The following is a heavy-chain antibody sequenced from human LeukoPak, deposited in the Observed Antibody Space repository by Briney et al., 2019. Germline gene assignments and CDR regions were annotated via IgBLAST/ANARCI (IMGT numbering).Heavy chain of an antibody. CDR1: GYTFTGYY. J-gene: IGHJ3*02. CDR3: ARDSVRFLEWSYFADAFDI. D-gene: IGHD3-3*01. V-gene: IGHV1-18*04. CDR2: ISAYNGNT. Sequence: ASVKVSCKASGYTFTGYYMHWVRQAPGQGLEWMGWISAYNGNTNYAQKFQGRVTITTDESTSTAYMELSSLRSEETAVYYCARDSVRFLEWSYFADAFDIWGQGTMVTVSS.